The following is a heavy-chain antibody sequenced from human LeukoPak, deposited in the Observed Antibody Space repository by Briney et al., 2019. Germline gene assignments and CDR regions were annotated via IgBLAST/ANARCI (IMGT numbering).Heavy chain of an antibody. V-gene: IGHV3-48*04. CDR3: VRQVHAHTSGWF. D-gene: IGHD6-19*01. J-gene: IGHJ4*02. CDR1: GFIFSEYA. CDR2: IRSSSEII. Sequence: PGGSLRLSCAGSGFIFSEYAMNWVRQAPGEGVEWVSYIRSSSEIIYYADSVKGRFTISRDNAKNVLYLQMSSLRVEDTAVYYCVRQVHAHTSGWFWGRGILVTVSS.